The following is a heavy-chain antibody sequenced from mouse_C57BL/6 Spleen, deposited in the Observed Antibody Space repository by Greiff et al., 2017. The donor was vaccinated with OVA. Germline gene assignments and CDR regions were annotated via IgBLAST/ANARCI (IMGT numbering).Heavy chain of an antibody. Sequence: VQLQQSGAELVKPGASVKISCKASGYAFSSYWMNWVKQRPGKGLEWIGQIYPGDGDTNYNGKFKGKATLTADKSSSTAYMQLSSLTSEDSAVYFCARSRAYGSSSRGYCDYWGQGTTLTVSS. CDR3: ARSRAYGSSSRGYCDY. D-gene: IGHD1-1*01. CDR2: IYPGDGDT. V-gene: IGHV1-80*01. J-gene: IGHJ2*01. CDR1: GYAFSSYW.